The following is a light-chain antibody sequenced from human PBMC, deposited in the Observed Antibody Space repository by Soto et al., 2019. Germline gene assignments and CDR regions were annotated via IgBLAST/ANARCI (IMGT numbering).Light chain of an antibody. CDR1: SSDVFGHTF. J-gene: IGLJ1*01. Sequence: QSVPTQPASVAWAPGQSITISCPGNSSDVFGHTFVYWYQRTHGQAHKFLIYDVSNRPSGVSNRFSGSKSGNTASLTISGLQAEDEADNYCSSYTTSNTRQIVFGTGTKVTVL. CDR3: SSYTTSNTRQIV. CDR2: DVS. V-gene: IGLV2-14*01.